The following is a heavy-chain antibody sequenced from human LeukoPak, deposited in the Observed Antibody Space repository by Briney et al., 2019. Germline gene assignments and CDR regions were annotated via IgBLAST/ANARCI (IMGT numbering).Heavy chain of an antibody. D-gene: IGHD3-22*01. Sequence: PSETLSLTCAVYGGSFSGYYWSWIRQPPGKGLEWIGEINHSGSTNYNPSLKSRVTISVDTSKNQFSLKLSSVTAADMAVYYCASSGYYFRSGYWGQGTLVTVSS. CDR2: INHSGST. J-gene: IGHJ4*02. V-gene: IGHV4-34*01. CDR3: ASSGYYFRSGY. CDR1: GGSFSGYY.